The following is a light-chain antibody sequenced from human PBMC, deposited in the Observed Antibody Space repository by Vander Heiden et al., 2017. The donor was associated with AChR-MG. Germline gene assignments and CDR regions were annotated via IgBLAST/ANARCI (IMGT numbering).Light chain of an antibody. CDR1: QGISNY. Sequence: DIQMTQSPSSLSASVGDRVSITCRASQGISNYLAWYQQKPGKVPSLLIYAASTLQSGVPSRFSGSGSGTDFTLTISSLQPEDVATYYCQEYYSAPWTFSQGTKVEIK. V-gene: IGKV1-27*01. CDR2: AAS. CDR3: QEYYSAPWT. J-gene: IGKJ1*01.